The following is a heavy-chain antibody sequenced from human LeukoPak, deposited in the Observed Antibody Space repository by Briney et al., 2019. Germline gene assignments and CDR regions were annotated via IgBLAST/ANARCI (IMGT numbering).Heavy chain of an antibody. CDR1: GDSVSSNSAA. CDR3: ARKYSSTWYDALDI. D-gene: IGHD2/OR15-2a*01. Sequence: SQTLSLTCAISGDSVSSNSAAWNWIRQSPSRGLEWLGRTYYRSRWYDDYAVSVESRITINPDTSKNQFSLQLNSVTPDDTAVYYCARKYSSTWYDALDIWGQGTMVTVSS. CDR2: TYYRSRWYD. V-gene: IGHV6-1*01. J-gene: IGHJ3*02.